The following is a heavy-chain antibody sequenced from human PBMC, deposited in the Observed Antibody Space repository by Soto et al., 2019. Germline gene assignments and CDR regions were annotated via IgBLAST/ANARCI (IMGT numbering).Heavy chain of an antibody. CDR1: GFTFSSYG. D-gene: IGHD2-15*01. CDR2: ISSSSSYI. Sequence: PGWSLRLSCAASGFTFSSYGMNLVRQAPGKGLEWVSSISSSSSYIYYADSVKGRFTISRDNAKNSLYLQMNSLRAEDTAVYYCARDHIFGYCSGGSCSNGIDYWGQGTLVTVSS. J-gene: IGHJ4*02. V-gene: IGHV3-21*01. CDR3: ARDHIFGYCSGGSCSNGIDY.